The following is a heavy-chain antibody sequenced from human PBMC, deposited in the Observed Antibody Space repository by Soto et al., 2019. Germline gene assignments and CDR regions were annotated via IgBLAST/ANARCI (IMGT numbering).Heavy chain of an antibody. J-gene: IGHJ4*02. CDR3: ASWAGYSS. Sequence: QVQLVQSGAEVKKPGASVKVSCKASGYTFTSYDVNWLRQATGQGLEWMGWMNPNSGNTGSAQKFQGRVTMARNTSMHTAYLELVSLRSEDTDVYYFASWAGYSSWGPGTLVTVSS. CDR1: GYTFTSYD. V-gene: IGHV1-8*01. CDR2: MNPNSGNT. D-gene: IGHD3-9*01.